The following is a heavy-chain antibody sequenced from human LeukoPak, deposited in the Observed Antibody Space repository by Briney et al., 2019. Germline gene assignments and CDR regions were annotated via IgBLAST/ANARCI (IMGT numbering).Heavy chain of an antibody. CDR3: ARTHVVVVAATPNWFDP. Sequence: ASVKVSCKASGGTFSSYAISWVRQAPGQGLEWMGGIIPIFGTANYAQKFQGRVTITADKSTSTAYMELSSLRSEDTAVYYCARTHVVVVAATPNWFDPWGQGTLVTVSS. J-gene: IGHJ5*02. CDR1: GGTFSSYA. D-gene: IGHD2-15*01. CDR2: IIPIFGTA. V-gene: IGHV1-69*06.